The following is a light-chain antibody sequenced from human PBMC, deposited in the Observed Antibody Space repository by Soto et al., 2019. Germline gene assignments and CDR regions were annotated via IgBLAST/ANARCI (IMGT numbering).Light chain of an antibody. CDR1: QGISNW. J-gene: IGKJ1*01. CDR3: QQTDNFPWT. CDR2: DAS. V-gene: IGKV1-12*01. Sequence: DIQMTQSPSSVSASVGDRVTITCRASQGISNWLAWYQQRPGRAPKLLIYDASTLHSGVPSRFSGGGSGTDFTLTISSLQPEDYAIYFCQQTDNFPWTFGQGTKVEIK.